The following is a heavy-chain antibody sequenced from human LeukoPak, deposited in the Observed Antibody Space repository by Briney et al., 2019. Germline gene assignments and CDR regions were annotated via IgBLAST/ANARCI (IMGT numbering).Heavy chain of an antibody. CDR2: VSAGGSVT. CDR1: GFTFSSYG. J-gene: IGHJ5*02. D-gene: IGHD3-10*01. CDR3: ARDRYYASGSYNWFDP. V-gene: IGHV3-23*01. Sequence: GGSLRLSCAASGFTFSSYGMSWVRQAPGKGLEWVSGVSAGGSVTYYAASVKGRFTISRDNAKNSLYLQMNRLRAEDTAVYYCARDRYYASGSYNWFDPWGQGTLVTVSS.